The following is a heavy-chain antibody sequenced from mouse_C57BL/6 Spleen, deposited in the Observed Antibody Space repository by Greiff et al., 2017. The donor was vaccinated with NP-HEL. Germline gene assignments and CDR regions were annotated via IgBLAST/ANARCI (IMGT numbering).Heavy chain of an antibody. CDR2: IDPSDSYT. CDR1: GYTFTSYW. V-gene: IGHV1-69*01. D-gene: IGHD1-1*01. J-gene: IGHJ1*03. Sequence: QVQLQQPGAELVMPGASVKLSCKAFGYTFTSYWMHWVKQRPGQGLEWIGEIDPSDSYTNYNQKFKGKSTLTVDKSSSTAYMQLSSLTSEDSAVYYCARSPDGSSYGYFDVWGTGTTVTVSS. CDR3: ARSPDGSSYGYFDV.